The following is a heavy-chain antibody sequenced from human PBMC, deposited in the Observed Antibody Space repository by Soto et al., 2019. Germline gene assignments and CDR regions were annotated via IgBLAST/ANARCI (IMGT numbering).Heavy chain of an antibody. CDR1: GFTFSSYA. D-gene: IGHD6-13*01. Sequence: VQLLESGGGLVQPGGSLRLSCAASGFTFSSYAMSWVRQAPGKGLEWVSAISGSGGSTYYADSVKGRFTISRDNSKNTLYLQMNSLRAEDTAVYYCAKGGPRSGSSWYPNYYYYGMDVWGQGTTVTVSS. V-gene: IGHV3-23*01. CDR3: AKGGPRSGSSWYPNYYYYGMDV. J-gene: IGHJ6*02. CDR2: ISGSGGST.